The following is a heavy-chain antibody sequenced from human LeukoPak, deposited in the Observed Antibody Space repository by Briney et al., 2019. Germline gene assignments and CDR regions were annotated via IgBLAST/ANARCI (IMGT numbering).Heavy chain of an antibody. J-gene: IGHJ4*02. CDR2: IYYSGNT. CDR1: GGSIKTYNYY. CDR3: ARGTLRYSSSSRVLYYFDY. Sequence: SETLSLTCAVSGGSIKTYNYYWAWIRQPPGKGLEWLATIYYSGNTYYNPSLNSRVVISVDTSRNHFSLKLNSVTAADTAVYYCARGTLRYSSSSRVLYYFDYWGQGTLVTVSS. V-gene: IGHV4-39*02. D-gene: IGHD6-6*01.